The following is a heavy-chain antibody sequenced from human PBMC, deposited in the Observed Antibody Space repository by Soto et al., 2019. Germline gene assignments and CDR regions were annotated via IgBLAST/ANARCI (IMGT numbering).Heavy chain of an antibody. Sequence: QITLNESGPTLAKPTQTLTLTCTFSGFSLGTYGVGVGWIRQPPGKALEWLALIYWGDDKRYSPSLKSRLTITKDTSKRQVFLTLTNMDPVDTATYYCAHRGGGIVDWYFDLWGRGTPVIVSS. CDR2: IYWGDDK. J-gene: IGHJ2*01. D-gene: IGHD1-26*01. V-gene: IGHV2-5*02. CDR1: GFSLGTYGVG. CDR3: AHRGGGIVDWYFDL.